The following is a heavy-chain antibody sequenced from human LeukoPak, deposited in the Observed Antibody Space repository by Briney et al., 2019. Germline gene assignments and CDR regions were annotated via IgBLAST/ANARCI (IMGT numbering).Heavy chain of an antibody. J-gene: IGHJ4*02. CDR2: IYYSGST. Sequence: SQTLSLTCTVSGGSISSGDYYWSWIRQPPGKGLEWIGYIYYSGSTYYNPSLKSRVTISVDTSNNQFSLKLSSLTAADTAVYYCARVTGGSGRYYSPLHYYFDYWGKGTLVTVYS. CDR1: GGSISSGDYY. V-gene: IGHV4-30-4*01. CDR3: ARVTGGSGRYYSPLHYYFDY. D-gene: IGHD3-10*01.